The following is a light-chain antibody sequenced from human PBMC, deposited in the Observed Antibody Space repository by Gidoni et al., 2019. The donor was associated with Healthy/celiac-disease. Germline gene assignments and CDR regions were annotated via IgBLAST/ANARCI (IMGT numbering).Light chain of an antibody. J-gene: IGKJ1*01. Sequence: DIKMTQSPSSLSASVGDRVTITCRASQSISSYLDWYQQKPGKAPKLLIYAASRLQSGVPSRFSGSGSGTDFTLTISSLQPEDFATYYCQHCYSTPWTFGQGTKVEIK. CDR1: QSISSY. V-gene: IGKV1-39*01. CDR2: AAS. CDR3: QHCYSTPWT.